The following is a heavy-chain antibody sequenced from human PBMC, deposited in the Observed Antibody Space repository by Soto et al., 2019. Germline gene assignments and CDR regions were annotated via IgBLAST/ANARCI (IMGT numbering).Heavy chain of an antibody. Sequence: QVQLVQSGAEVKKPGSSVKVSCKASGGTFSSYTISWVRQAPGQGLEWMGRIIPILGIANYAQKFQGRVTITADKSTSTAYMELSRLRSEDTAVYYCARAQTDYYDSSGGDWGQGTLVTVSS. CDR2: IIPILGIA. CDR1: GGTFSSYT. CDR3: ARAQTDYYDSSGGD. J-gene: IGHJ4*02. D-gene: IGHD3-22*01. V-gene: IGHV1-69*02.